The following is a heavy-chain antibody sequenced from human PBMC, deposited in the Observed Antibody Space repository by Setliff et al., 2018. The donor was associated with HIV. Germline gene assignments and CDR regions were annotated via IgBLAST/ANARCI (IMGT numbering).Heavy chain of an antibody. CDR3: ARDRRDDYYLTAYFDS. D-gene: IGHD1-26*01. CDR2: IHITGNT. J-gene: IGHJ4*02. CDR1: GYSISSGYY. Sequence: SETLSLTCPVSGYSISSGYYWGWIRQPPGRGLEWIGHIHITGNTDYNPSLKSRVTISLDTARNQFSLELTSVTAPDTAVYYCARDRRDDYYLTAYFDSLGQGTVVTVSS. V-gene: IGHV4-38-2*02.